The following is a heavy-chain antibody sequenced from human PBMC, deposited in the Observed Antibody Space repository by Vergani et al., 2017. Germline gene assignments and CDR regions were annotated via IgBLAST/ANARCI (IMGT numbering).Heavy chain of an antibody. J-gene: IGHJ6*03. D-gene: IGHD3-10*01. CDR3: ARRGSWSYYTSPYYYYYMDV. CDR1: DGSISSGGYY. Sequence: QVQLQASGPGLVKPSQTLSLTCTVSDGSISSGGYYWSWIRQHPGKGLEWIGYIYYSGSTYYNPSLKSRVTISVDTSKNQFSLKLSSVTAADTAVYYCARRGSWSYYTSPYYYYYMDVWGKGTTVTVSS. V-gene: IGHV4-31*03. CDR2: IYYSGST.